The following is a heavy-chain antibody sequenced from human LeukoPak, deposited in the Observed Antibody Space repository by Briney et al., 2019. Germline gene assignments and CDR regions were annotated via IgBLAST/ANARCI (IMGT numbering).Heavy chain of an antibody. CDR3: ARVREGIAARPSLDY. D-gene: IGHD6-6*01. J-gene: IGHJ4*02. CDR1: GGSLSVYY. V-gene: IGHV4-34*01. CDR2: INHSGST. Sequence: SETLSLTCAVYGGSLSVYYWSWIRQPPGKGLEWIGEINHSGSTNYNPSLKSRVTISVDTSKNQFSLKLSSVTAADTAVYYCARVREGIAARPSLDYWGQGTLVTVSS.